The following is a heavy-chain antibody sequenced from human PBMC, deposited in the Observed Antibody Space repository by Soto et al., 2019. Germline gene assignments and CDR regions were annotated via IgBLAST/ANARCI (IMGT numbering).Heavy chain of an antibody. CDR3: ARDQEPSTLYYDYYYMDV. CDR2: INPSGGST. V-gene: IGHV1-46*03. CDR1: GYTFTSYY. J-gene: IGHJ6*03. Sequence: GASVKVSCKASGYTFTSYYIHWVRQAPGQGLEWMGIINPSGGSTSYAQKFQGRVTMTRGTSTSTVYMEVSGLRSEDTAVYYCARDQEPSTLYYDYYYMDVWGKGTTVTVSS.